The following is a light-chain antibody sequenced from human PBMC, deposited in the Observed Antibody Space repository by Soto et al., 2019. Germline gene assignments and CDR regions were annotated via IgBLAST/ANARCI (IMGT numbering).Light chain of an antibody. J-gene: IGKJ4*01. V-gene: IGKV3-20*01. Sequence: ELALTQSPGTPSLSLGERATLSCRARQGVGSTYLAWYQQKPGQAHRLLIYSASSRATGIPDRFSGSGSGTDFTLAISRLEPEDSAVYYCQQYGSSPLTFGGGTKVQIK. CDR1: QGVGSTY. CDR2: SAS. CDR3: QQYGSSPLT.